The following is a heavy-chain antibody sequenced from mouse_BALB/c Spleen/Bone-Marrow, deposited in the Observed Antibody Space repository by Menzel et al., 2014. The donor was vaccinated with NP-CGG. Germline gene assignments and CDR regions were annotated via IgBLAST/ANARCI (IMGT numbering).Heavy chain of an antibody. J-gene: IGHJ4*01. Sequence: EVKLVESGGGLVQPGGSLKLSCAASGFDFSRYWMGWVRQAPGRGLKWIGEINPESSTINYTPSLKDKFIISRDNAKNALYLQMSKVRSEDTARYFCARLGYYGMMAYWGQGTSVTVSS. CDR2: INPESSTI. D-gene: IGHD1-1*01. V-gene: IGHV4-1*02. CDR3: ARLGYYGMMAY. CDR1: GFDFSRYW.